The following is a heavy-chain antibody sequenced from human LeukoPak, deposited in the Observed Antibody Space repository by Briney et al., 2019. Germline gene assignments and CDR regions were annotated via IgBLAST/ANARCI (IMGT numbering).Heavy chain of an antibody. Sequence: LEALSLTCTVSGGSISSYYWSWIRQPPGKGLEWIGYIYYSGSTNYNPSLKSRVTISVDTSKNQFSLKLSSVTAADTAVYYCARDRRGYYDSSGFTTDAFDIWGQGTMVTVSS. J-gene: IGHJ3*02. V-gene: IGHV4-59*01. CDR1: GGSISSYY. CDR3: ARDRRGYYDSSGFTTDAFDI. D-gene: IGHD3-22*01. CDR2: IYYSGST.